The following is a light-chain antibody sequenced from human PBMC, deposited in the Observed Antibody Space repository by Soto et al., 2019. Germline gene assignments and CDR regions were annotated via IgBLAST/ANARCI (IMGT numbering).Light chain of an antibody. V-gene: IGKV3-20*01. CDR3: QHYDTSPPGFS. J-gene: IGKJ3*01. Sequence: EILLTQSPGTLSLSPGERATLSCRASQSVTSTYLAWYQQRPGQAPKLLMYGASTRATGIPDRFSGSGSGTDFTLTISSLEPEDVAVYYCQHYDTSPPGFSFAPGTKVEIK. CDR2: GAS. CDR1: QSVTSTY.